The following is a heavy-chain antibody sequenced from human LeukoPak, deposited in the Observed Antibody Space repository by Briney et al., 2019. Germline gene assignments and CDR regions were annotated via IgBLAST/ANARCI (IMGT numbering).Heavy chain of an antibody. CDR3: VKYSSGWN. V-gene: IGHV3-74*01. CDR1: GFTLSSNW. CDR2: INNDGSST. J-gene: IGHJ4*02. D-gene: IGHD6-19*01. Sequence: GGSLRLSCAASGFTLSSNWMHWVRRAPGKGLVWGSRINNDGSSTSYADSVKGRFTISRDNAKDTLFLQMNSLRAEDTAVYYCVKYSSGWNWGQGTLVTVSS.